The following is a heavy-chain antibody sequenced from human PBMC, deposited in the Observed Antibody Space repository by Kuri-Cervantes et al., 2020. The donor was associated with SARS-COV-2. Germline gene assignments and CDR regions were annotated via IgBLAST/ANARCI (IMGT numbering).Heavy chain of an antibody. CDR2: IYTSGST. J-gene: IGHJ5*02. D-gene: IGHD2-15*01. Sequence: SETLSLTCTVSGGSISSYYWSWIRQPAGKGLEWIGRIYTSGSTNYNPSLKSRVTMSVDTSKNQFSLKLSSVTAADTAVYYCARGSCASESCWAGHWFDPWGQGTLVTVSS. V-gene: IGHV4-4*07. CDR3: ARGSCASESCWAGHWFDP. CDR1: GGSISSYY.